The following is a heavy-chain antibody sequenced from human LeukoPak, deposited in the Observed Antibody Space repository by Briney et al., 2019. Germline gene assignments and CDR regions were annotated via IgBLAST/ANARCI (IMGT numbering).Heavy chain of an antibody. D-gene: IGHD5-12*01. V-gene: IGHV3-30*02. Sequence: GGSLKLSCAASGFTFGIHWVRQAPGKGLEWVAFIRDDETNKYYADSVRGRFTISRDTSKNTVYLQMKSLRAEDTAVYYCARGPSGYHNTGGQGTLVTVSS. CDR3: ARGPSGYHNT. CDR2: IRDDETNK. J-gene: IGHJ4*02. CDR1: GFTFG.